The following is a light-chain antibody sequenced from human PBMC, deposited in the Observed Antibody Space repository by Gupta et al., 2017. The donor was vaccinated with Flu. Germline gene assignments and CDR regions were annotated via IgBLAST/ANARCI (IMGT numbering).Light chain of an antibody. J-gene: IGKJ4*01. CDR1: QSISSW. CDR3: QQDNSYPLT. Sequence: DIQMTQSPSTLSASVGDRVTITCRASQSISSWLAWYQQKPGKAPKLLIYKASSVESGVPSRFSGSGSGTEFTLTISSLQPDDFATYYCQQDNSYPLTFGGGTKVEIK. V-gene: IGKV1-5*03. CDR2: KAS.